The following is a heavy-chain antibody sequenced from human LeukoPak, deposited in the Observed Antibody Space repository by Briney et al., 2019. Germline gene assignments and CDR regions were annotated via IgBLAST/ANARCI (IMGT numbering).Heavy chain of an antibody. D-gene: IGHD3-22*01. Sequence: ASVKVSCKASGYTFTGYYMHWVRQAPGQGLEWMGWINPNSGGTNYAQKFQGRVTMTRDTSISTAYMELSRLRSDDTAVYYCARVDSSGYYWGAFDIWGQGTMVTVSS. CDR3: ARVDSSGYYWGAFDI. CDR1: GYTFTGYY. CDR2: INPNSGGT. V-gene: IGHV1-2*02. J-gene: IGHJ3*02.